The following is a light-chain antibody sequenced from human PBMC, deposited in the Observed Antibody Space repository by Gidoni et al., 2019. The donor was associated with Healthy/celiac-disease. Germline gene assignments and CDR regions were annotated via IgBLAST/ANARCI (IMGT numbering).Light chain of an antibody. CDR2: DAS. J-gene: IGKJ5*01. V-gene: IGKV3-11*01. Sequence: EIVLTQSPATLSLSPGERATLSCRASQSVDSYLAWFRQKPGQAPRLLIYDASNRATGIPARFSGSGSGTDFTLTISSLEPEDFAVYYCQQRRSWPLTFGQXTRLDIK. CDR3: QQRRSWPLT. CDR1: QSVDSY.